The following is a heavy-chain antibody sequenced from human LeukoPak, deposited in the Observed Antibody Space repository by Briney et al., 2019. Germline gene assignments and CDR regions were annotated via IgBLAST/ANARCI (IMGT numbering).Heavy chain of an antibody. CDR2: LHADGIER. Sequence: GSLRLSCAASGFTLSGYWMSWVRQAPGKGLEWVARLHADGIERYYVDPVKGRFTISRDNAKNSLHLQMYSLRLDDTAVYYCARGGYSFDYLGQGTLVTVSS. D-gene: IGHD5-12*01. CDR1: GFTLSGYW. J-gene: IGHJ4*02. V-gene: IGHV3-7*01. CDR3: ARGGYSFDY.